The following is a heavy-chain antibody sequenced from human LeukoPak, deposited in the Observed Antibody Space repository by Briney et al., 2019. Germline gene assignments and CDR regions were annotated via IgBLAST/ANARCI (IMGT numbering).Heavy chain of an antibody. V-gene: IGHV3-21*01. J-gene: IGHJ3*01. Sequence: GGSLRLSCAASGFTFSSYSMNWVRQAPGKGLEWVSSISSSSSYIYYADSVKGRFTISRDNAKNTLYLQMNSLRAEDTAVYYCARRGATTGAFDVWGQGTMVTVSS. D-gene: IGHD1-26*01. CDR3: ARRGATTGAFDV. CDR1: GFTFSSYS. CDR2: ISSSSSYI.